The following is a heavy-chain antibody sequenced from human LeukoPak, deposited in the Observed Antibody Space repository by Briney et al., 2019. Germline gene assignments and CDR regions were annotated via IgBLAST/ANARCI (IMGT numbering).Heavy chain of an antibody. Sequence: PSETLSLTCTVSGGSISSYYWSWIRQPPGKGLEWTGYIYYSGSTNYNPSLKSRVTISVDTSKNQFSLKLSSVTAADTAVYYCARVRLVRGVARWFDPWGQGTLVTVSS. D-gene: IGHD3-10*01. J-gene: IGHJ5*02. CDR1: GGSISSYY. V-gene: IGHV4-59*01. CDR3: ARVRLVRGVARWFDP. CDR2: IYYSGST.